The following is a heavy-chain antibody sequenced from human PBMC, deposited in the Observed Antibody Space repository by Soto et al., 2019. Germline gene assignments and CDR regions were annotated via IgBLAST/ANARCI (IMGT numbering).Heavy chain of an antibody. CDR1: GDTFTSYY. V-gene: IGHV1-46*01. CDR2: IDPSHGTT. J-gene: IGHJ4*02. CDR3: ARDSVAASNPTVRPRGQGYGDDY. Sequence: QVQLVQSGAEVKKPGASVKVSCKTSGDTFTSYYIHWVRQAPGQGLEWMGMIDPSHGTTTNAQTFQGRVTITRDTSTTRVNLDMNSVRSENTATHVCARDSVAASNPTVRPRGQGYGDDYGGQGALVTVSS. D-gene: IGHD5-18*01.